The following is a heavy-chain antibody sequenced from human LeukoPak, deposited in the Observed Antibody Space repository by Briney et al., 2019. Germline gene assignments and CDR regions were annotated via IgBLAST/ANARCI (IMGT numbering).Heavy chain of an antibody. CDR3: ASSPWGDYYYDSSGYYPFDY. D-gene: IGHD3-22*01. Sequence: SVKVSCKASGGTFSSYAISWVRQAPGQGLEWMGGIIPIFGTANYAQKSQGRVTITADESTSTAYMELSSLRSEDTAVYYCASSPWGDYYYDSSGYYPFDYWGQGTLVTVSS. V-gene: IGHV1-69*13. CDR2: IIPIFGTA. CDR1: GGTFSSYA. J-gene: IGHJ4*02.